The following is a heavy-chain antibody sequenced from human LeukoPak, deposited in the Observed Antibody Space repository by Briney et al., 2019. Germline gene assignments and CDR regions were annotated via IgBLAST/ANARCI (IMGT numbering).Heavy chain of an antibody. V-gene: IGHV4-4*07. J-gene: IGHJ6*03. CDR1: GGSISSYY. CDR2: IYTTGGT. D-gene: IGHD1-1*01. Sequence: SETLSLTCTVSGGSISSYYWSWIRQPAGKGLEWIGRIYTTGGTNYNPSLKSRVTMSVDTSKNQFSLKLSSVTAADTAVYYCARVGKSYYYYMDVWGKGTTVTVSS. CDR3: ARVGKSYYYYMDV.